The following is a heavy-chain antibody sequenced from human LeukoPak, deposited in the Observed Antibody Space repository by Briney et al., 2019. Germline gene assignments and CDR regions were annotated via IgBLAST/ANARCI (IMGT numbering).Heavy chain of an antibody. CDR1: GFTFSSYW. CDR2: IASDGNNR. D-gene: IGHD2-2*01. J-gene: IGHJ3*02. CDR3: EIVPAATRGGAFDI. Sequence: GGSLRLSCAASGFTFSSYWMNWVRQVPGKGLVWVSRIASDGNNRDYADSVKGRFTISRDNAKNTLYLQMNSLRVEDTAVYYCEIVPAATRGGAFDIWGQGTMVTVSS. V-gene: IGHV3-74*01.